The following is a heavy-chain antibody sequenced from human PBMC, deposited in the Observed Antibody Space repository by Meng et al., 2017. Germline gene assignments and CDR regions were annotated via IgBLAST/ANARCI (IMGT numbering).Heavy chain of an antibody. CDR3: ARDSCTGGICYRGSFDY. CDR1: GYTFTSYA. CDR2: LNAGNGDT. Sequence: QGQLVQVGAEVKEPGASVKVSCKASGYTFTSYAMHWVRQAPGQSLEWMGWLNAGNGDTKYSQKFQGRVTITRDSSASTAYMELSSLRSEDTAVYYCARDSCTGGICYRGSFDYWAQGTLVTVSS. J-gene: IGHJ4*02. V-gene: IGHV1-3*01. D-gene: IGHD2-15*01.